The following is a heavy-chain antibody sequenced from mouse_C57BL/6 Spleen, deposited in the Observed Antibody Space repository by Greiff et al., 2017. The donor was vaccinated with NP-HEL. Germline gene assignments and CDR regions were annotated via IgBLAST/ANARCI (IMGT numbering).Heavy chain of an antibody. CDR1: GFNIKDYY. CDR2: IDPEDGET. V-gene: IGHV14-2*01. CDR3: ARERGGYYYAPDY. Sequence: VQLQQSGAELVKPGASVKLSCTASGFNIKDYYMHWVKQRTEQGLEWIGRIDPEDGETKYAPKFPGKATITADTSSNTAYLQLSSLTSEDTAVDYCARERGGYYYAPDYWGQGTTRTVSS. D-gene: IGHD1-1*01. J-gene: IGHJ2*01.